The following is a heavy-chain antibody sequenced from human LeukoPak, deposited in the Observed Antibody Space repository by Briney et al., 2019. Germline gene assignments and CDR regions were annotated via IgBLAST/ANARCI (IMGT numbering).Heavy chain of an antibody. V-gene: IGHV3-21*01. Sequence: PGGSLRLSCAASGFTFSSYGMSWVRQAPGKGLEWVSSISSSSSYIYYADSVKGRFTISRDNAKNSLYLQMNSLRAEDTAVYYCARLGYGDYGGYYYYMDVWGKGTTVTISS. J-gene: IGHJ6*03. D-gene: IGHD4-17*01. CDR1: GFTFSSYG. CDR3: ARLGYGDYGGYYYYMDV. CDR2: ISSSSSYI.